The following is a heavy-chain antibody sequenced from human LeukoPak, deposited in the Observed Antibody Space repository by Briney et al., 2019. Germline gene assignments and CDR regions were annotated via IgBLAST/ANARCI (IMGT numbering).Heavy chain of an antibody. CDR2: ISGSGGST. V-gene: IGHV3-23*01. Sequence: TGGSLRLSCAASGFTFSSYAMSWVRQAPGKGLEWVSAISGSGGSTYYADSVKGRFTISRDNSKNTLYLQMNSLRAEDTAVYYCAKEGEDGNETFVPSDAFDIWGQGTMVTVSS. J-gene: IGHJ3*02. CDR1: GFTFSSYA. D-gene: IGHD4-23*01. CDR3: AKEGEDGNETFVPSDAFDI.